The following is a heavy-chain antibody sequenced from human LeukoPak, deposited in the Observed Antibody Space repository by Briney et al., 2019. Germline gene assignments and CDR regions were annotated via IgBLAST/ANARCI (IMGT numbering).Heavy chain of an antibody. CDR2: IYSGGST. D-gene: IGHD6-13*01. CDR1: GFTFSTYA. CDR3: ARSSSWSHDDY. V-gene: IGHV3-66*01. Sequence: QPGGSLRLSCAASGFTFSTYAMSWVRQAPGKGLEWVSVIYSGGSTYYADSVKGRFTISRDNSKNTLYLQMNSLRAEDTAVYYCARSSSWSHDDYWGQGILVTVSS. J-gene: IGHJ4*02.